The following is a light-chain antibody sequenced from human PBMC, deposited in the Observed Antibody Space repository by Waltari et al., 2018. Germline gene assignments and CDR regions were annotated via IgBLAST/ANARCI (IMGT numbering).Light chain of an antibody. CDR1: QSVNNY. J-gene: IGKJ4*01. V-gene: IGKV3-11*01. Sequence: EIVLTQSPATLSLSPGESATLSCRASQSVNNYLAWYQQKPGQAPRLLIYDASNRATGIPARFSGSGSGTDFTLTISSLEPEDFAVYYCQQRSNWPPALTFGGGTKVEIK. CDR3: QQRSNWPPALT. CDR2: DAS.